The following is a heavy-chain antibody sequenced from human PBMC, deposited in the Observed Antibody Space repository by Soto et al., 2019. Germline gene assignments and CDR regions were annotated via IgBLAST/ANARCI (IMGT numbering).Heavy chain of an antibody. CDR3: AKDSLAATPGGAFDI. J-gene: IGHJ3*02. CDR1: GFTFDDYA. Sequence: EVQLVESGGGLVQPGRSLRLSCAASGFTFDDYAMHWVRQAPGKGLEWVSGISWNSGSIGYADSVKGRFTISRDNAKNSLYLQMNSLRAEDTALYYCAKDSLAATPGGAFDIWGQGTMVTVSS. D-gene: IGHD2-15*01. CDR2: ISWNSGSI. V-gene: IGHV3-9*01.